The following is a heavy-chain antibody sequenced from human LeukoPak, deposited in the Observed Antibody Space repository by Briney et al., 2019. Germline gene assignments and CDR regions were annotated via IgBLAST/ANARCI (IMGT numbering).Heavy chain of an antibody. Sequence: SETLSLTCTVSGGSISNYYWSWIRQPPGKGLEWIGYIYYSGSTNYNPSLKSRVTISVDTSKNQFSLKLSSVTAADTAVYYCARHVGGDAFDIWGQGTMVTVSS. CDR1: GGSISNYY. CDR2: IYYSGST. J-gene: IGHJ3*02. V-gene: IGHV4-59*08. D-gene: IGHD4-23*01. CDR3: ARHVGGDAFDI.